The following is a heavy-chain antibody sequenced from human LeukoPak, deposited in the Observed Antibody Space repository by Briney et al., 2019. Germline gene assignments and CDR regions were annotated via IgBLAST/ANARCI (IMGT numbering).Heavy chain of an antibody. CDR3: ARGRPMIREVISWFDP. CDR2: ISTSSDYL. J-gene: IGHJ5*02. V-gene: IGHV3-21*01. D-gene: IGHD3-10*01. CDR1: GFTFSSYS. Sequence: GGSLRLSCAASGFTFSSYSLTWVRQAPGKGLEWVSAISTSSDYLYYADSVKGRFTISRDNAKNSLYLQMDSLRAEDTAVYYCARGRPMIREVISWFDPWGQGTLVTVSS.